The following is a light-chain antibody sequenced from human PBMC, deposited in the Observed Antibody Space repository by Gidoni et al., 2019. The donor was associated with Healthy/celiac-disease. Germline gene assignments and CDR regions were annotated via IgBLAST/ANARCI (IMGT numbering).Light chain of an antibody. J-gene: IGLJ2*01. CDR3: QAWDSSTAV. V-gene: IGLV3-1*01. CDR1: KLGDKY. CDR2: QDS. Sequence: SYELPQPPSVSVSPGQTASIPRSGDKLGDKYACWYQQKPGQSPVLVIYQDSKRPSGIPERFSGSNSGNTATLTISGTQAMDEADYYCQAWDSSTAVFGGGTKLTVL.